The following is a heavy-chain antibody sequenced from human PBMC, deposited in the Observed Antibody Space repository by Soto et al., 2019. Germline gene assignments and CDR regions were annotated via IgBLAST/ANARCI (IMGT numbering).Heavy chain of an antibody. Sequence: GGSLRLSCAASGFTFSSYSMNWVRQAPGKGLEWVSYISSSSSTIYYADSVKGRFTISRDNAKNSLYLQMNSLRDEDTAVYYCATHDGAPVRDVFDFWGQGSLVIVSS. CDR3: ATHDGAPVRDVFDF. V-gene: IGHV3-48*02. CDR2: ISSSSSTI. J-gene: IGHJ3*01. D-gene: IGHD4-17*01. CDR1: GFTFSSYS.